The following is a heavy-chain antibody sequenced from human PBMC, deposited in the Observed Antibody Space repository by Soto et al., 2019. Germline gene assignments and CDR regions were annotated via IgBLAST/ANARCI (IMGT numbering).Heavy chain of an antibody. CDR3: ARVLTGAFDY. Sequence: EVQLVESGGGLVQPGGSLRLSCAASGFTFSSYWMSWVRQAPGTGLEWVANIKQEGSEKYYVDSVKGRFTISRDNAKNSLYLQMNSLRAEDTAAYYCARVLTGAFDYWGQGTLVTVSS. V-gene: IGHV3-7*01. CDR2: IKQEGSEK. D-gene: IGHD3-9*01. J-gene: IGHJ4*02. CDR1: GFTFSSYW.